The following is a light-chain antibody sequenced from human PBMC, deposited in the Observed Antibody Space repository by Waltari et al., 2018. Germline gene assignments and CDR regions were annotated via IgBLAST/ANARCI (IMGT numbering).Light chain of an antibody. CDR2: DAS. CDR1: QGIATY. V-gene: IGKV1-27*01. Sequence: DVRVTPSPSSLSAAAGDSVTLTCRASQGIATYLAWYQQKPGRLPTLLIYDASTLRSGVPPRFRGSGSGTDFTLTITSPQPEDVATYYCQMYNGAPRTFGQGTKVEI. CDR3: QMYNGAPRT. J-gene: IGKJ1*01.